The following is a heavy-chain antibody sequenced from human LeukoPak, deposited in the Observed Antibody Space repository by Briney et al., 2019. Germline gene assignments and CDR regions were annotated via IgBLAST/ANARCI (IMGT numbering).Heavy chain of an antibody. CDR2: VSYDGSSK. V-gene: IGHV3-30*04. CDR3: ARDAVTRRYNMYYYMDV. CDR1: GFTFSDYA. J-gene: IGHJ6*03. Sequence: GGSLRLSCAASGFTFSDYALHWVRQAPGKGLEWVAFVSYDGSSKYYRDSVRGRFIISRDYSRNTLYLQMNSLRGEDTAVYYFARDAVTRRYNMYYYMDVWGKGTTVTVSS. D-gene: IGHD1-1*01.